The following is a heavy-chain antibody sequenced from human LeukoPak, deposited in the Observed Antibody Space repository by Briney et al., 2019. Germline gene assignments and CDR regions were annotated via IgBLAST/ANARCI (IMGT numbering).Heavy chain of an antibody. CDR1: GYTFTSYD. CDR2: MNPNSGNT. Sequence: ASVKVSCKASGYTFTSYDINWVRQATGQGLEWMGWMNPNSGNTGYAQKFQGRVTITTDESTSTAYMELSSLRSEDTAVYYCAGRPGPLRFLDRNPGAHAFDIWGQGTMVTVSS. V-gene: IGHV1-8*03. D-gene: IGHD3-3*01. J-gene: IGHJ3*02. CDR3: AGRPGPLRFLDRNPGAHAFDI.